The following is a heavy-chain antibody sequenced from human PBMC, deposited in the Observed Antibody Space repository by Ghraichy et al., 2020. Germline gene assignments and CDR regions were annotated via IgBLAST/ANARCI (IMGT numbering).Heavy chain of an antibody. J-gene: IGHJ6*02. CDR1: ELKVNRYG. CDR3: ARGGYSNIGDNYYYGMDV. CDR2: INSDGSST. D-gene: IGHD3-22*01. Sequence: GGSLRLSCAASELKVNRYGMHWVRQAPGKGLVWVSHINSDGSSTSYADSVKGRFTISRDNAKNTLYLQMNSLRAEGTAVYYCARGGYSNIGDNYYYGMDVWGQGTTVTVSS. V-gene: IGHV3-74*01.